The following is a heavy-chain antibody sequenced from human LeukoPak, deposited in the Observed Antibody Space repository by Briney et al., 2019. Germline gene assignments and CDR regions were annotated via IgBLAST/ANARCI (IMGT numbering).Heavy chain of an antibody. CDR1: GGSISSGY. V-gene: IGHV4-59*01. D-gene: IGHD1-26*01. CDR2: VYYSGSA. Sequence: SETLSLTCTVSGGSISSGYWRWIRQPPGKGLEWIGNVYYSGSANYNPTLRSRVTISVDTSKNQCSLKLSSVTTADTAVYYCARPGRYTYWYFDLWGRGTLVTVSS. J-gene: IGHJ2*01. CDR3: ARPGRYTYWYFDL.